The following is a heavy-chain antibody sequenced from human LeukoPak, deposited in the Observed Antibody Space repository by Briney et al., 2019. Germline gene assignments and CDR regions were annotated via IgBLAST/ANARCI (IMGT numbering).Heavy chain of an antibody. CDR1: GFSFSSYS. CDR3: VSPTADYPFLYYFDS. CDR2: ISSDGNSK. J-gene: IGHJ4*02. V-gene: IGHV3-30*09. D-gene: IGHD5-12*01. Sequence: GGSLRLSCAASGFSFSSYSIHWVRQAPGKGLEWVAVISSDGNSKNFALSVKGRFAISRDNSKNTLFLQMNNLRSEDTALYYCVSPTADYPFLYYFDSWVREPWSPSPQ.